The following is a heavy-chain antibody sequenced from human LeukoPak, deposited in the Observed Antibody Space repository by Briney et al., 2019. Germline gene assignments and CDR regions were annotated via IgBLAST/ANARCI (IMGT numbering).Heavy chain of an antibody. CDR3: ARIHGDWFDP. D-gene: IGHD3-16*01. V-gene: IGHV4-61*02. Sequence: SQTLSLTCTVSGGSISGGGYYWSWIRQPAGKGLEWIGRIYTSGSTNYNPSLKSRVTISVDTSKNQFSLKLSSVTAADTAVYYCARIHGDWFDPWGQGTLVTVSS. CDR1: GGSISGGGYY. CDR2: IYTSGST. J-gene: IGHJ5*02.